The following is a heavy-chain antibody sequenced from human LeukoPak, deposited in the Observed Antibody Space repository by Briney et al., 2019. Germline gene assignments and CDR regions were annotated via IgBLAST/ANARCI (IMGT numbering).Heavy chain of an antibody. CDR2: IYHSGST. V-gene: IGHV4-38-2*02. Sequence: SETLSLTSSVSGYSISSGYYWNWIRQPPGKDLKWIASIYHSGSTYYNPFLKSRVTISVDTSKNQFCVKLSSVTDAETGVYYCARRVRGRSGITRLRGVRGHNWFDPWGQGTLVTVSS. CDR3: ARRVRGRSGITRLRGVRGHNWFDP. D-gene: IGHD3-10*01. J-gene: IGHJ5*02. CDR1: GYSISSGYY.